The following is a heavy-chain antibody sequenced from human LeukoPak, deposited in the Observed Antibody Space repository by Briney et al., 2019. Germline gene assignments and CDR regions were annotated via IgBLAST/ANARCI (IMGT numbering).Heavy chain of an antibody. J-gene: IGHJ2*01. D-gene: IGHD2-8*02. CDR2: IIPIFGTA. CDR3: AREGEGEDGTGHHNWYFDL. V-gene: IGHV1-69*13. Sequence: ASVKVSCKASGGTFSSYAISWVRQAPGQGLEWMGGIIPIFGTANYAQKFQGRVTITADESTSTAYMELSSLRSEDTAVYYCAREGEGEDGTGHHNWYFDLWGRGTLVTVSS. CDR1: GGTFSSYA.